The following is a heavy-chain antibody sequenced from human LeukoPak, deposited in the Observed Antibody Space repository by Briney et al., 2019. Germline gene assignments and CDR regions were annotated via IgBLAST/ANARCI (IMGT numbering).Heavy chain of an antibody. J-gene: IGHJ4*02. CDR3: ARDSCSNGECPNFDY. CDR2: IYTSGST. V-gene: IGHV4-61*02. Sequence: SETLSLTCTVSGGSISSGSYYWSWIRQPAGKGLEWIGRIYTSGSTNYNPSLKSRVTISVGTSKNQFSLKLSSVTAADTAVYYCARDSCSNGECPNFDYWGQGTLVTVSS. CDR1: GGSISSGSYY. D-gene: IGHD2-8*01.